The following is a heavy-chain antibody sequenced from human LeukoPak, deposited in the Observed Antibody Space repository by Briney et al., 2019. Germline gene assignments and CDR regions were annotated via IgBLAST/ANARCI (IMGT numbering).Heavy chain of an antibody. D-gene: IGHD4-17*01. J-gene: IGHJ4*02. Sequence: PGGSLRLSCAASGFPLSSYVVSWVRQAPGKGLEWVSGISASGGSRYYADSVKGRFTISRDNSKNTVYLQMSSLRAEDTAVYYCAQDRGATVTTFAYWGQGTLVSVSS. CDR2: ISASGGSR. CDR3: AQDRGATVTTFAY. CDR1: GFPLSSYV. V-gene: IGHV3-23*01.